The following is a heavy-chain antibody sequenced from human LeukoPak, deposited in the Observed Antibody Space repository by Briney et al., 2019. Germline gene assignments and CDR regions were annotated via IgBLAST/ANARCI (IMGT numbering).Heavy chain of an antibody. D-gene: IGHD6-19*01. CDR3: ARGRGGYSSGLYYYYYYYMDV. J-gene: IGHJ6*03. V-gene: IGHV1-18*01. CDR1: GYTFTSYG. Sequence: ASVKVSCKASGYTFTSYGISWVRQAPGQGLEWMGWISAYNGNTNYAQKLQGRVTMTTDTSTSTAYMELRSLRSDDTAVYYCARGRGGYSSGLYYYYYYYMDVWGKGTTVTISS. CDR2: ISAYNGNT.